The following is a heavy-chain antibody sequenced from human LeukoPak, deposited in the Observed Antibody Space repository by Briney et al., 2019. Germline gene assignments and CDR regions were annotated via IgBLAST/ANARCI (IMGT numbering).Heavy chain of an antibody. CDR3: ARATICGSWPLFDY. D-gene: IGHD3-16*01. CDR1: GYTLTSYG. CDR2: VSANNRNT. Sequence: GASVKVSCKASGYTLTSYGISWVRQAPGQGLEWMGLVSANNRNTKFAQNLQGRVTMSTDTSTSTAYMELASLRSDDTAVYYCARATICGSWPLFDYWGQGTLVTVSS. J-gene: IGHJ4*02. V-gene: IGHV1-18*01.